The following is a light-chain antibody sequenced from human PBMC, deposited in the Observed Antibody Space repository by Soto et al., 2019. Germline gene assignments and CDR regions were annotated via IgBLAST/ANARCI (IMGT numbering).Light chain of an antibody. CDR1: QSISNRY. J-gene: IGKJ2*01. V-gene: IGKV3-20*01. CDR3: QLYGSSPYT. CDR2: DAS. Sequence: EIVLTQSPGILSLSPGERATLSCRASQSISNRYLAWYQQKPGQAPRLLIYDASSRPIGIPDRFSGSGSGTDFTLTISRLEPEDFAVYYCQLYGSSPYTFGQGTKLEIK.